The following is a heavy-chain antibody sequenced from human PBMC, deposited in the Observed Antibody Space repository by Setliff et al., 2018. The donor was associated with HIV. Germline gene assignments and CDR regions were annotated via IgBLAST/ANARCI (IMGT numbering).Heavy chain of an antibody. CDR1: GFTFSRYA. D-gene: IGHD2-8*01. Sequence: GGSLRLSCAASGFTFSRYATNWVRQAPGKGLEWISYISSSTFIYYADSVEGRFTISRDNAKNSLYLQMNSLRGEDTALYYCARSVRGALYFDFWGQGTLVTVSS. V-gene: IGHV3-21*05. J-gene: IGHJ4*02. CDR3: ARSVRGALYFDF. CDR2: ISSSTFI.